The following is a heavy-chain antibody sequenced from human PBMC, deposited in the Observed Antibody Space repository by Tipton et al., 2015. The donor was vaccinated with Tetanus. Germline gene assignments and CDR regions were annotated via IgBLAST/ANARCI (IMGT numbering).Heavy chain of an antibody. Sequence: TLSLTCSVSGDSGSRHYWSWIRQPPGKALEWIGDIFYSGNSISNPSFRSRVTMSVDTSKRQFSLRLNSLTAADTAVYYCARRRYTWNRGGFDIWGQGTMVILSS. J-gene: IGHJ3*02. D-gene: IGHD1-20*01. V-gene: IGHV4-59*02. CDR1: GDSGSRHY. CDR2: IFYSGNS. CDR3: ARRRYTWNRGGFDI.